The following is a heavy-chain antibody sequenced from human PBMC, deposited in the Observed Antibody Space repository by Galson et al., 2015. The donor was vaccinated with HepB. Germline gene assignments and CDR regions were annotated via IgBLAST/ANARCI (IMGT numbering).Heavy chain of an antibody. Sequence: SLRHSCAASGFIFSKYAMNWVRQAPGKGLEWVSIISGGAGDTYSKYAASVKGRFAISRDNSKNILYLEMNSLRDEDTAVYYCGKCTSRSGCFGLHLEYWGQGTLVTVSS. CDR1: GFIFSKYA. J-gene: IGHJ4*02. CDR3: GKCTSRSGCFGLHLEY. CDR2: ISGGAGDT. D-gene: IGHD6-25*01. V-gene: IGHV3-23*01.